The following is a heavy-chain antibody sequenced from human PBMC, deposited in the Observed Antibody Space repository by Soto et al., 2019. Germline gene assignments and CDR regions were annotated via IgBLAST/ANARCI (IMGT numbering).Heavy chain of an antibody. CDR1: GYTFANFA. Sequence: QVQLVQSGAEVKKPGASVKVACKASGYTFANFAIHWVRQAPGQRLEWMGWINPGNGDTKYSQNFQGRVTITRDTSANTAYMELSSLISDDTAVYYCAQDQNRGGSYRFYYYYGMDVWGQGTTVTVSS. J-gene: IGHJ6*02. CDR2: INPGNGDT. D-gene: IGHD1-26*01. CDR3: AQDQNRGGSYRFYYYYGMDV. V-gene: IGHV1-3*01.